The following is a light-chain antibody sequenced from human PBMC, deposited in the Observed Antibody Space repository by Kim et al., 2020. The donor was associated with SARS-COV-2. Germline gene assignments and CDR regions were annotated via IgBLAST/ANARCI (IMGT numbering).Light chain of an antibody. CDR2: GKD. Sequence: AVGQTVRITCQGDDLRRYYASWYQQKPGQAPVFVIYGKDNRPSGIPDRFSGSSSGNTASLTITGAQAEDEADYYCNSRDSSGNHVAFGGGTQLTVL. CDR1: DLRRYY. CDR3: NSRDSSGNHVA. V-gene: IGLV3-19*01. J-gene: IGLJ2*01.